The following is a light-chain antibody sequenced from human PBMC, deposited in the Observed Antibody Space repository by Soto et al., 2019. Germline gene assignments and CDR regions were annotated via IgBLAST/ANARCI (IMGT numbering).Light chain of an antibody. CDR1: SSDVGTYNL. Sequence: QSALTQPASVSGSPGESITISCTGTSSDVGTYNLVTWYQQHPGRVPRLILYEGNKRPSGVSSRFSASKSGNTASLTISGLQVEDEADYFCCSYAPSRTLLFGGGTKVTVL. CDR3: CSYAPSRTLL. CDR2: EGN. J-gene: IGLJ2*01. V-gene: IGLV2-23*01.